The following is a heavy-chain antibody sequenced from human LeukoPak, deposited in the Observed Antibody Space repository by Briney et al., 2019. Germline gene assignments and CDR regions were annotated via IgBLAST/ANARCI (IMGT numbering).Heavy chain of an antibody. D-gene: IGHD1-26*01. V-gene: IGHV3-23*01. CDR2: ISGSGGST. CDR1: GFTFSSYA. J-gene: IGHJ6*03. CDR3: AKDRGSYYHYYYYMDV. Sequence: GGSLRLSCAASGFTFSSYAMSWVRQAPGKGLEWVSAISGSGGSTYYADSVKGRFTISRDNSKNTLYLQTNSLRAEDTAVYYCAKDRGSYYHYYYYMDVWGKGTTVTVSS.